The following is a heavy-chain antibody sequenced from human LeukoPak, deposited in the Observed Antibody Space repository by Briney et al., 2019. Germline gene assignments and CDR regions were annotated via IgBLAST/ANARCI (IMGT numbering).Heavy chain of an antibody. CDR2: IYTSGST. J-gene: IGHJ4*02. D-gene: IGHD6-19*01. V-gene: IGHV4-4*07. Sequence: SSETLSLTCTVSGGSISSYYWSWIRQPAGKGLEWIGRIYTSGSTNYNPSLKSRVTMSVDTSKNQFSLKLSSVTAADTAVYYCARGVDSSGWYVRLDYWGQGTLVTASS. CDR1: GGSISSYY. CDR3: ARGVDSSGWYVRLDY.